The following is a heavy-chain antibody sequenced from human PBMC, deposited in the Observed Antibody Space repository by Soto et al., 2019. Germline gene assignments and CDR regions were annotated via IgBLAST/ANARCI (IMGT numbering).Heavy chain of an antibody. CDR2: IYYSGST. Sequence: QVQLQESGPGLVKPSETLSLTCTVSGGSVSSDSYYWSWIRQPPGKGLEWIGYIYYSGSTNYNPSLKSRVTISVDTSKNQFSLKLSSVTAANTAVYYCAAGTIPGYYYYGMDVWGQGTTVTVSS. CDR1: GGSVSSDSYY. V-gene: IGHV4-61*01. CDR3: AAGTIPGYYYYGMDV. J-gene: IGHJ6*02. D-gene: IGHD1-7*01.